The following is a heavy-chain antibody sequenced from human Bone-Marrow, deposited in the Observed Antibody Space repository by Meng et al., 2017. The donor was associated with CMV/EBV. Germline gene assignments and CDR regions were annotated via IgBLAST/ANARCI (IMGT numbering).Heavy chain of an antibody. CDR1: GYTFTGYY. CDR3: ARSYDYVWGFAP. D-gene: IGHD3-16*01. J-gene: IGHJ5*02. CDR2: INPNSGGT. Sequence: ASVKVSCKASGYTFTGYYMHWVRQAPGQGLEWMGWINPNSGGTNYAQKFQGRVTMTRDTSISTAYMELSRLRSDDTAVYYCARSYDYVWGFAPWGQGTLVTVAS. V-gene: IGHV1-2*02.